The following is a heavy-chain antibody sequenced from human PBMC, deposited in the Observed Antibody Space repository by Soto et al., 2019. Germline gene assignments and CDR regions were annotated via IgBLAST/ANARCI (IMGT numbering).Heavy chain of an antibody. CDR3: ARETGNHLYYHGMDV. CDR1: GGSISSYY. Sequence: SETLSLTCTVSGGSISSYYWSWIRQPPGKGLEWIGYIYYSGSTNYNPSLKSRVTISVDTSKNQFSLKLSSVTAADTAVYYCARETGNHLYYHGMDVWGQGTTVTVSS. V-gene: IGHV4-59*01. CDR2: IYYSGST. J-gene: IGHJ6*02.